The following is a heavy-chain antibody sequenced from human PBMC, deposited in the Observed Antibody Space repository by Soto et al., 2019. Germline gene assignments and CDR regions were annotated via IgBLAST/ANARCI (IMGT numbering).Heavy chain of an antibody. CDR1: GGTFSSYA. D-gene: IGHD6-13*01. CDR2: ISAYNGNT. V-gene: IGHV1-18*01. J-gene: IGHJ4*02. Sequence: GASVKVSCKASGGTFSSYAIIWVRQAPGQGLEWMGWISAYNGNTNYAQKLQGRVTMTTDTSTSTAYMELRSLRSDDTAVYYCARVKQQLVRRGYYFDYWGQGTLVTVSS. CDR3: ARVKQQLVRRGYYFDY.